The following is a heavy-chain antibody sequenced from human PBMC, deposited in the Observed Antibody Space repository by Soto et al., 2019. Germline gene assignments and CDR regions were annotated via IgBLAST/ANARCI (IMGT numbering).Heavy chain of an antibody. D-gene: IGHD2-21*02. V-gene: IGHV4-38-2*01. CDR2: IYHSGST. CDR1: GYSISSGYY. CDR3: ARQRTSVVTQAYFDV. J-gene: IGHJ4*02. Sequence: PSETLSLTCAVSGYSISSGYYWGWIRQPPGKGLEWIGSIYHSGSTYYNPSLKSRVTISVDTSKNQFSLKLSSVTAADTALYFCARQRTSVVTQAYFDVWGPGSLVTISS.